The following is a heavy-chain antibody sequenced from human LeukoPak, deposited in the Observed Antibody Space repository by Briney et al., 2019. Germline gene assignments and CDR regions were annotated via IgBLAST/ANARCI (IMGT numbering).Heavy chain of an antibody. J-gene: IGHJ4*02. D-gene: IGHD5-18*01. CDR2: INYSGST. CDR3: ARGKGYSYGRDFDY. Sequence: SETPSLTCAVYGGSFSGYSWSWIRQSPGKGLEWIGEINYSGSTNSNPSLKSRVTISVDTSKNQFSLKLTSVTAADTAVYYCARGKGYSYGRDFDYWGQGTLVTVSS. CDR1: GGSFSGYS. V-gene: IGHV4-34*01.